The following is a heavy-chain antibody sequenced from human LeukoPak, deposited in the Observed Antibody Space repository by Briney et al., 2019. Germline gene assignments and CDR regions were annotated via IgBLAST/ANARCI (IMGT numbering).Heavy chain of an antibody. Sequence: GGSLRLSCAASGFTFDDYAMHWVRHAPRKGLEWGSLISWDGGGTYYADTVKGRFTISRDNSKNSLYLQMDSLRAEDTALYYCAKDMAAYYYASGNIDYWGQGTLVTVSS. V-gene: IGHV3-43D*03. CDR2: ISWDGGGT. J-gene: IGHJ4*02. CDR1: GFTFDDYA. CDR3: AKDMAAYYYASGNIDY. D-gene: IGHD3-10*01.